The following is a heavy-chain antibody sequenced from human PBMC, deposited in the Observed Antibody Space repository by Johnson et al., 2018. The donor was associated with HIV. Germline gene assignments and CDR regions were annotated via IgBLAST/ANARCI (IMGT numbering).Heavy chain of an antibody. CDR3: TRDPFPRFFAFDL. CDR2: IYSGGST. J-gene: IGHJ3*01. Sequence: VQLVESGGGLIQPGGSLRLSCAASGFTVRSNYMSWVRQAPGRGLEWVSVIYSGGSTYYADSVKGRFTISRDNSKNTLYLQMNTLRAEDTAAYYCTRDPFPRFFAFDLWGPGTMVTVSS. CDR1: GFTVRSNY. D-gene: IGHD2/OR15-2a*01. V-gene: IGHV3-53*01.